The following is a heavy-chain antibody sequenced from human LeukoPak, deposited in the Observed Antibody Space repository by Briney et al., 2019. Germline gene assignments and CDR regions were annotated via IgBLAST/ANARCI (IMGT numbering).Heavy chain of an antibody. D-gene: IGHD3-3*01. Sequence: PSETLSLTCAVSGGSISSGGYSWSWIRQPPGKGLEWIGYIYNSGSTYYNPSLKSRVTISVDRSKNQFSLKLSSVTAADTAVYYCARGHRVRITIFGVAPLHYFDYWGQGTLVTVSS. CDR2: IYNSGST. CDR1: GGSISSGGYS. CDR3: ARGHRVRITIFGVAPLHYFDY. J-gene: IGHJ4*02. V-gene: IGHV4-30-2*01.